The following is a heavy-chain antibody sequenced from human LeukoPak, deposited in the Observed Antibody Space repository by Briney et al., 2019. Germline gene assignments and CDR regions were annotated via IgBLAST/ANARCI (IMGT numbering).Heavy chain of an antibody. J-gene: IGHJ4*02. CDR1: GGTFSSYA. D-gene: IGHD4-17*01. Sequence: SVKVSCKASGGTFSSYAISWVRQAPGQGLEWMGGIIPIFGTANYAQKFQGRVTITADESTSTAYMELSSLRSEDTAVYYCAKDRGWQYADYETVAVEHWGQGTLVTVSS. CDR3: AKDRGWQYADYETVAVEH. CDR2: IIPIFGTA. V-gene: IGHV1-69*13.